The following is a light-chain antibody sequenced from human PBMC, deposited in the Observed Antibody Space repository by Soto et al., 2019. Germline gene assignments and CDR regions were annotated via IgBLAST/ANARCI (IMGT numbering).Light chain of an antibody. CDR1: QGISSY. Sequence: IQLTQSPSSLSASVGDRVTITCRASQGISSYLAWYQQKPGKAPKLLIYAASTLQSGVPSRFSGSGSGTDFTLTISSLKPEDFATYYCQQLNSYPLTFGGGTKVESK. CDR2: AAS. CDR3: QQLNSYPLT. J-gene: IGKJ4*01. V-gene: IGKV1-9*01.